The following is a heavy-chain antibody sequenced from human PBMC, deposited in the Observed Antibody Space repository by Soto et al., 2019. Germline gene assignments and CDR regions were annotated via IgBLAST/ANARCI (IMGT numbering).Heavy chain of an antibody. D-gene: IGHD3-3*01. J-gene: IGHJ4*02. CDR2: ISSSGSTI. Sequence: GESLKISCAAPGFTFSSYEMNWVRQAPGKGLEWVSYISSSGSTIYYADSVKGRFTISRDNAKNSLYLQMNSLRAEDTAVYYCARVGRFLEWLLYFDYWGQGTLVTVSS. CDR1: GFTFSSYE. CDR3: ARVGRFLEWLLYFDY. V-gene: IGHV3-48*03.